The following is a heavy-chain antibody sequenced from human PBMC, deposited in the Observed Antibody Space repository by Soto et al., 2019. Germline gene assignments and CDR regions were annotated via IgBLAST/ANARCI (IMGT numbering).Heavy chain of an antibody. Sequence: GGSLRLSCAASGFTFSSYWMHWVRQAPGKGLVWVSRINSDGSSTSYADSVKGRFTISRDNAKNTLYLQMNSLRAEDTAVYYCARSMDCSGGSCYHYYYYGMDVWGQGTTVTVSS. CDR1: GFTFSSYW. CDR2: INSDGSST. D-gene: IGHD2-15*01. V-gene: IGHV3-74*01. J-gene: IGHJ6*02. CDR3: ARSMDCSGGSCYHYYYYGMDV.